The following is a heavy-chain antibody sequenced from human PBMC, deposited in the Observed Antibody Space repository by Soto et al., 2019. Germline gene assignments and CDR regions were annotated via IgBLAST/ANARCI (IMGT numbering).Heavy chain of an antibody. CDR3: ARVDSSGWMYYYYYGMDV. D-gene: IGHD6-19*01. J-gene: IGHJ6*02. Sequence: ASVKVSCKASGYTFTSYDINWVRQATGQGLEWMGWMNPNSGNTGYAQKFQGRVTMTRNTSINTAYMELSSLRSEDTAVYYCARVDSSGWMYYYYYGMDVWGQGTTVTVSS. CDR1: GYTFTSYD. V-gene: IGHV1-8*01. CDR2: MNPNSGNT.